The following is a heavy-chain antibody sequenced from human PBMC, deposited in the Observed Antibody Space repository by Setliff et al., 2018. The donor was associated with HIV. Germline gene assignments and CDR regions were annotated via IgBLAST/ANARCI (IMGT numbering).Heavy chain of an antibody. J-gene: IGHJ4*02. Sequence: SETLSLTCTVSGDSISRSSYYWGWIRQPPGKGLEWIGSIYYSGSTYYNPSPKSRVTISVDTSKNQFSLKLSSVTAADTAVYYCARLYITPYYFDYWGQGTLVTVSS. CDR2: IYYSGST. CDR3: ARLYITPYYFDY. CDR1: GDSISRSSYY. V-gene: IGHV4-39*01. D-gene: IGHD2-15*01.